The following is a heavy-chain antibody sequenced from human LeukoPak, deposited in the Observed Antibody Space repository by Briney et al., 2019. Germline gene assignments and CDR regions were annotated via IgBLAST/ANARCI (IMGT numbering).Heavy chain of an antibody. V-gene: IGHV4-59*01. Sequence: SETLSLTCTVSGGSISSYYWSWIRQPPGKGLEWIGYIYYSGSTNYNPSLKSRVTISVDTSKNQFSLKLSSVTAADTAVYYCARGGITGTLFDYWGQGTLVTVSS. J-gene: IGHJ4*02. D-gene: IGHD1-20*01. CDR3: ARGGITGTLFDY. CDR1: GGSISSYY. CDR2: IYYSGST.